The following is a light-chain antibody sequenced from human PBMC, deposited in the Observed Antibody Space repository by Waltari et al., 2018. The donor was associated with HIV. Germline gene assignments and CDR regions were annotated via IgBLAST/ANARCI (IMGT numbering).Light chain of an antibody. CDR2: GVS. CDR3: QHYAISPPMYT. Sequence: DIVLTQSPGTLSLSPGERATLSCRASQSVDTTYLAWYQQTPGQAPRLLIYGVSSRATGIPDRFSGSGSETDFALTISRLEPEDFAVYYCQHYAISPPMYTFGQGTKLEIK. V-gene: IGKV3-20*01. CDR1: QSVDTTY. J-gene: IGKJ2*01.